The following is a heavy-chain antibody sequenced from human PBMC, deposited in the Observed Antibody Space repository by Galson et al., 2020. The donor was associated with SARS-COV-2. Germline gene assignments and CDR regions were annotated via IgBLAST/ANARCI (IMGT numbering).Heavy chain of an antibody. Sequence: ASVKVPCKDSGYTFTGYYMHWVRQAPGQGLEWMGWINPNSGGTNYAQKFQGRVTMTRDTSISTAYMELSRLRSDDTAVYYCARRPHSSSWYFRPLDYWGQGTLVTVSS. J-gene: IGHJ4*02. CDR3: ARRPHSSSWYFRPLDY. CDR2: INPNSGGT. V-gene: IGHV1-2*02. D-gene: IGHD6-13*01. CDR1: GYTFTGYY.